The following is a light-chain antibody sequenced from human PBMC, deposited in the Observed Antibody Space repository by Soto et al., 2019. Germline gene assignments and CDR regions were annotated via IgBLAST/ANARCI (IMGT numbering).Light chain of an antibody. Sequence: EIVLTQSPGTLSLSPGERATLSCRASQSVINNYLAWYQQKPGQAPRLLIYGASNRATGIPDRFSGSGSGTEFILTISSLEPEDFAVYYCQQRSNWLSITFGQGTRLEIK. V-gene: IGKV3D-20*02. CDR2: GAS. J-gene: IGKJ5*01. CDR3: QQRSNWLSIT. CDR1: QSVINNY.